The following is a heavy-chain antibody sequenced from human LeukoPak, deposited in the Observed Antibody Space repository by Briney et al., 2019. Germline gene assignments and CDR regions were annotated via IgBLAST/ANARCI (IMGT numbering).Heavy chain of an antibody. J-gene: IGHJ4*02. CDR1: GFTFTSYS. CDR3: AKGGKWDVTPFDY. V-gene: IGHV3-23*01. Sequence: PGGSLRLSCAAPGFTFTSYSMNWVRQAPGKGLEWVSTISGGGGSTYYADSAKGRFTISRDNFKNTLYLQVNSLRAEDTAVYYCAKGGKWDVTPFDYWGQGTLVTVSS. D-gene: IGHD1-26*01. CDR2: ISGGGGST.